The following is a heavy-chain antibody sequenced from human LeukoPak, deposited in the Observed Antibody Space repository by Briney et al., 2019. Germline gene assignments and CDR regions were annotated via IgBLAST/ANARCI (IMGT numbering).Heavy chain of an antibody. CDR3: ARRLVDSGASQVSDY. Sequence: SETLSLTCAVYGGSFSGYYWSWIRQSPGKGLEWIGEINDGGITNCNPSLKSRASLSVDTYKNQFSLRLSSVTAADTAVYYCARRLVDSGASQVSDYWGQGTLVTVSS. D-gene: IGHD2-15*01. CDR1: GGSFSGYY. J-gene: IGHJ4*02. CDR2: INDGGIT. V-gene: IGHV4-34*01.